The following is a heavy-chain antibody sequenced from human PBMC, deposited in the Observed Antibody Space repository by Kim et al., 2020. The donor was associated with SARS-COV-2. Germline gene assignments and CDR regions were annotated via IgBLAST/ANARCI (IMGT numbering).Heavy chain of an antibody. V-gene: IGHV1-69*13. CDR2: IIPIFGTA. CDR1: GGTFSSYA. D-gene: IGHD3-3*01. Sequence: SVKVSCKASGGTFSSYAISWVRQAPGQGLEWMGGIIPIFGTANYAQKFQGRVTITADESTSTAYMELSSLRSEDTAVYYCARPGDYDFWSGPIIHHYYYYGMDVWGQGTTVTVSS. J-gene: IGHJ6*02. CDR3: ARPGDYDFWSGPIIHHYYYYGMDV.